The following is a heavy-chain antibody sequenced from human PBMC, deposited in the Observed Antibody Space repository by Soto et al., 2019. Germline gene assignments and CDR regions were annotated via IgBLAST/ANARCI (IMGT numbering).Heavy chain of an antibody. V-gene: IGHV4-34*01. Sequence: QVRLQQWGAGPLRPLETLSLTCGVSGGSFSGYYWAWIRQSPGKGLEWIGEINDRGSINYNPSLNSRVSTSVDTSKNHYSLRLRSVTAADTAVYYCARESHDILTGPPWVWYFDLWGRGTLVTVSS. CDR2: INDRGSI. CDR3: ARESHDILTGPPWVWYFDL. D-gene: IGHD3-9*01. CDR1: GGSFSGYY. J-gene: IGHJ2*01.